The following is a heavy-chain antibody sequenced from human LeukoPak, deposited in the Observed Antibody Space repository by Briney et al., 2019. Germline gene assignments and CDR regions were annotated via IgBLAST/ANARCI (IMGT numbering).Heavy chain of an antibody. Sequence: GGSLRLSCAASGFTFSSYAMHWVRQAPGKGLEYVSAISSNGGSTYYANSVKGRFTISRDNSKNTLYLQMGSLRAEDMAVYYCARDGSELEHTRDYYYYMDVWGKGTTVTVSS. CDR2: ISSNGGST. D-gene: IGHD1/OR15-1a*01. CDR3: ARDGSELEHTRDYYYYMDV. CDR1: GFTFSSYA. V-gene: IGHV3-64*01. J-gene: IGHJ6*03.